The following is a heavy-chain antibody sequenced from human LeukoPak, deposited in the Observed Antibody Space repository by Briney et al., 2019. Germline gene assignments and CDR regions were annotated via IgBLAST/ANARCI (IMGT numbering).Heavy chain of an antibody. J-gene: IGHJ4*02. Sequence: GGSLRLSCAASGFTFSSYAMSWVRQAPGKGLEWVSAISGSGGSTYYADSVKGRFTISRDNSKNTLYLQMNCLRAEDTAVYYCAKGGSGYDLIRGLDYWGQGTLVTVSS. CDR1: GFTFSSYA. V-gene: IGHV3-23*01. CDR2: ISGSGGST. D-gene: IGHD5-12*01. CDR3: AKGGSGYDLIRGLDY.